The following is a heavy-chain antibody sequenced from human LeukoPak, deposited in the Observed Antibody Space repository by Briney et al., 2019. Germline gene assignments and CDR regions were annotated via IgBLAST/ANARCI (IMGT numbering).Heavy chain of an antibody. J-gene: IGHJ5*02. CDR2: IYYSGSS. CDR1: GGSISSSSYY. Sequence: SETLSLTCTVSGGSISSSSYYWGWIRQPPRKGLEWIGNIYYSGSSYYNPSLKSRVTISVDTSKNQFSLKLSSVTAADTAVYYCARGGHNWFDPWGQGTLVTVSS. CDR3: ARGGHNWFDP. V-gene: IGHV4-39*07.